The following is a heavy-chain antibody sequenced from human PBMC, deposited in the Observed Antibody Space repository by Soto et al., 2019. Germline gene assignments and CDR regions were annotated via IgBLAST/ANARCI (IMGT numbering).Heavy chain of an antibody. CDR1: GGSISSSTYY. CDR3: ARHERGYSGYGGFDY. Sequence: SETLSLTCTVSGGSISSSTYYWGWIRQPPGKGLEWIGSIYYTGNTYYNPSLKSRVTISVDTSKNQFSLKLSSVTAADTAVYYCARHERGYSGYGGFDYWGQGTLVTVSS. J-gene: IGHJ4*02. D-gene: IGHD5-12*01. V-gene: IGHV4-39*01. CDR2: IYYTGNT.